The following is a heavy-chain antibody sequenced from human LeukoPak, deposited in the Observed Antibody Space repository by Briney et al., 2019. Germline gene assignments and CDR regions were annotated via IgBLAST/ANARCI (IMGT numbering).Heavy chain of an antibody. Sequence: PGGSLRLSCAASGFTFSSYNMNWVRQAPGKGPEWVSSISSSTSFIYYADSMKGRFTISRDNAKNSLYLQMNSLRAEDTAVYYCARGEYGDEPFDYWGQGTLVTVSS. CDR1: GFTFSSYN. CDR2: ISSSTSFI. J-gene: IGHJ4*02. D-gene: IGHD4-17*01. V-gene: IGHV3-21*01. CDR3: ARGEYGDEPFDY.